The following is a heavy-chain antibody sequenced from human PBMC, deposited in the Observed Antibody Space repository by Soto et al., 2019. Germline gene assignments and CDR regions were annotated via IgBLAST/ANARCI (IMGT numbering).Heavy chain of an antibody. V-gene: IGHV4-30-4*01. D-gene: IGHD3-16*01. J-gene: IGHJ4*02. CDR3: ARVGGGSSDFDY. Sequence: SETLSLTCTVSGGSISSGDYYWRWIRQPPGKGLEWIGYIYYSGSTYYNPSLKSRVTISVDTSKNQFSLKLSSVTAADTAVYYCARVGGGSSDFDYWGQGTLVTVSS. CDR1: GGSISSGDYY. CDR2: IYYSGST.